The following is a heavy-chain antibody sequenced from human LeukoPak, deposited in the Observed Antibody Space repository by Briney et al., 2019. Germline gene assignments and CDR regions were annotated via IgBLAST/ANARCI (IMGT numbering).Heavy chain of an antibody. J-gene: IGHJ4*02. CDR1: GFTFSSYA. Sequence: PGGSLRLSCAASGFTFSSYAMSWVRQAPGKGLEWVSTISNSDGNTYYADSVKGRFTISRDNSKNTLYLQMNSLTAEDTAIYYCAKTGGWSTGYPIDYWGQGTLVTVSS. CDR3: AKTGGWSTGYPIDY. V-gene: IGHV3-23*01. D-gene: IGHD6-19*01. CDR2: ISNSDGNT.